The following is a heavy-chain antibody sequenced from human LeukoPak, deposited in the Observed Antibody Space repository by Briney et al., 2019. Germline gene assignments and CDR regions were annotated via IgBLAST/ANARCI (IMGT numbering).Heavy chain of an antibody. Sequence: GGSLRLSCAASGFTFSSYWMHWVRHAPGKGLVWVSRINSDGSSTSYADSVKGRFTISRDNAKDTLYLQMNSLRAEDTAVYYCARSGYFDWFYHWGQGTLVTVSS. CDR3: ARSGYFDWFYH. CDR1: GFTFSSYW. V-gene: IGHV3-74*01. CDR2: INSDGSST. D-gene: IGHD3-9*01. J-gene: IGHJ5*02.